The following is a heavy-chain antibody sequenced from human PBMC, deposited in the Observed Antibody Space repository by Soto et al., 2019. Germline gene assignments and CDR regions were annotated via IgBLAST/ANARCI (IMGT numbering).Heavy chain of an antibody. J-gene: IGHJ3*02. D-gene: IGHD3-3*01. V-gene: IGHV1-8*01. CDR3: ARDHDYDFWSGLDAFDI. Sequence: QVQLVQSGAEVKKPGASVKVSCKASGYTFTSYDINWVRQATGQGLEWMGWMNPNSGNTGYAQKFQGRVTMTRNTSKSTAYMELSSLRSEDTAVYYCARDHDYDFWSGLDAFDIWGQGTMVTVSS. CDR1: GYTFTSYD. CDR2: MNPNSGNT.